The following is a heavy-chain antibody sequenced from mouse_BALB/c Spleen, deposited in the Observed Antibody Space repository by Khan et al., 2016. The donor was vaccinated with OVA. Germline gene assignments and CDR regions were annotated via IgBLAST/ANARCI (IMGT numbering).Heavy chain of an antibody. Sequence: VQLQQSGAELVRPGASVKLSCKASGFNIKDYYMHWVKQRPEQGLVWIGRIDPENGDTIYDPKFQGKASITSDTSSNTAYLQLSSLTSEDTAVYSCARDGYSPWFAYWGQGTLVTVSA. J-gene: IGHJ3*01. CDR2: IDPENGDT. CDR1: GFNIKDYY. D-gene: IGHD2-3*01. V-gene: IGHV14-1*02. CDR3: ARDGYSPWFAY.